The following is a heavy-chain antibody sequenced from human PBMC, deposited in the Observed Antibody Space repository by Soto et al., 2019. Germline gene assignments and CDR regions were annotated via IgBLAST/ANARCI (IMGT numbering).Heavy chain of an antibody. Sequence: HPGGSLRLSCAASGFTFSSYAMHWVRQAPGKGLEYVSAISSNGGSTYSADSVKGRFTISRDNSKNTLFLQMGSLRAEDMAVYYCARAPVKAVTEYYFDYWGQGTLVTVSS. V-gene: IGHV3-64*02. CDR2: ISSNGGST. CDR3: ARAPVKAVTEYYFDY. CDR1: GFTFSSYA. J-gene: IGHJ4*02. D-gene: IGHD4-4*01.